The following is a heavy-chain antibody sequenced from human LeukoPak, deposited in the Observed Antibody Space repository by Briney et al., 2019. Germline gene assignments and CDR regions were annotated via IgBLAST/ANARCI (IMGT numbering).Heavy chain of an antibody. CDR3: ATRHEYSYPY. V-gene: IGHV3-64*02. D-gene: IGHD5-18*01. CDR1: GFTFSNYA. Sequence: GGSLRLSCAASGFTFSNYAMHWVRQAPGKGLEYVSAIGGNGDTSYYADSVKARFTISRDNSKNTVYLQMGSLRTEDMAVYYCATRHEYSYPYWGQGTLVTVSS. J-gene: IGHJ4*02. CDR2: IGGNGDTS.